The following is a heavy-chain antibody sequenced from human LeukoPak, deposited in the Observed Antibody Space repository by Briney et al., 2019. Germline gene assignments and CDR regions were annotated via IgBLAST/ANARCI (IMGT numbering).Heavy chain of an antibody. J-gene: IGHJ4*02. V-gene: IGHV1-69*04. CDR2: IIPILGIA. D-gene: IGHD4-17*01. Sequence: GASVRVSCKASAYTFTSNDISWVRQAPGQGLEWMGRIIPILGIANYAQKFQGRVTITADKSTSTAYMELSSLRSEDTAVYYCAGRVTTGDYWGQGTLVTVSS. CDR3: AGRVTTGDY. CDR1: AYTFTSND.